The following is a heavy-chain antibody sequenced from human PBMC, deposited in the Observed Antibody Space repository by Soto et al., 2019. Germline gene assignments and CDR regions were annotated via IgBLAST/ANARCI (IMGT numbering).Heavy chain of an antibody. J-gene: IGHJ4*02. V-gene: IGHV3-23*01. CDR1: GFSFSHYA. CDR3: VRLVGNSWLDH. Sequence: GSLRLSCAASGFSFSHYAMNWVRQAPGKGLEWVSSIDYSGVNTRYADSVKGRFTTSRDNSKNTLFLQMNSLRGDDTAVYYCVRLVGNSWLDHWGQGTLVTVSS. D-gene: IGHD3-9*01. CDR2: IDYSGVNT.